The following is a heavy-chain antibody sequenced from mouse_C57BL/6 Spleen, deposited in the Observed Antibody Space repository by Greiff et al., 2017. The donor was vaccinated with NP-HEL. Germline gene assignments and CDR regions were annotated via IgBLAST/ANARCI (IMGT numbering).Heavy chain of an antibody. V-gene: IGHV1-53*01. CDR3: ARNGVYYYGSRYYYAMDY. J-gene: IGHJ4*01. CDR1: GYTFTSYW. Sequence: VKLQQPGTELVKPGASVKLSCKASGYTFTSYWMHWVKQRPGQGLEWIGNINPSNGGTNYNEKFKSKATLTVDKASSTAYMQLSSLTSEDSAVYYCARNGVYYYGSRYYYAMDYWGQGTSVTVSS. D-gene: IGHD1-1*01. CDR2: INPSNGGT.